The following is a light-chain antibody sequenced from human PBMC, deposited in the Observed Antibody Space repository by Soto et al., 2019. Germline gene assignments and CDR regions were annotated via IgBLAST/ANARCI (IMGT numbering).Light chain of an antibody. V-gene: IGKV2-30*01. J-gene: IGKJ5*01. CDR1: ESLVKSDGNTF. CDR3: MQATHWPPVT. CDR2: KVT. Sequence: DVVLTQSPLSLSVTLGQPASISCRSSESLVKSDGNTFLNWFQQRPGQSPRRLIYKVTNRDSGXPXRXXGSGSGTDFTLKIARVEAQDVGLYYCMQATHWPPVTFGQGTRLEIK.